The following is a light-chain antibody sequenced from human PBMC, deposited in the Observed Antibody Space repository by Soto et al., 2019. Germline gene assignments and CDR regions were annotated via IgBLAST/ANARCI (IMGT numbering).Light chain of an antibody. Sequence: EIVMTQSPASLSGSPGERATLSCRASQSVSNNLAWFQQKPGQAPRLLMYGASTRATDIPARFSGSGSGTEFTLTISSLQSEDFAIYYCQQYNNWPLAFGGGTKVEIK. CDR2: GAS. CDR1: QSVSNN. J-gene: IGKJ4*01. CDR3: QQYNNWPLA. V-gene: IGKV3-15*01.